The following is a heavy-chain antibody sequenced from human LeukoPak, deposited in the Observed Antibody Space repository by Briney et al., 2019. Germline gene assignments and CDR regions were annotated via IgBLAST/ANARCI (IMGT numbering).Heavy chain of an antibody. CDR2: PNSCNT. V-gene: IGHV1-8*03. CDR3: AIYCSSTSCYNRALDY. J-gene: IGHJ4*02. Sequence: PNSCNTGYPQKFQGRVTITRNTSISTAYMELSSLRSEDTAVYYCAIYCSSTSCYNRALDYWGQGTLVTVSS. D-gene: IGHD2-2*02.